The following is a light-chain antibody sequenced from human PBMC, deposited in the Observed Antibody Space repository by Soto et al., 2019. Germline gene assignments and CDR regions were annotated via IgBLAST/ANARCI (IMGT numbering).Light chain of an antibody. V-gene: IGKV3-11*01. J-gene: IGKJ5*01. Sequence: EIVLTQSPATLSLSPGERATLSCRASQTFSSHLAWYQQKPGQAPRLLIYDASKRATGIPARFSGRGSGTDFHLTISRLEPEDFAVYYCQQRSNWPPVITFGQGTRLEIK. CDR3: QQRSNWPPVIT. CDR1: QTFSSH. CDR2: DAS.